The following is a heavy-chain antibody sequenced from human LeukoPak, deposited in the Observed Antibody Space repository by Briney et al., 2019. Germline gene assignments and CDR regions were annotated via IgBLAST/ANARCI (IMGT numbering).Heavy chain of an antibody. V-gene: IGHV3-48*03. CDR3: ARTRDGPFEY. D-gene: IGHD5-24*01. Sequence: PGGSLRLPCAASGFTFSSYEMNWVRQAPGKGLEWLSHITNSGSSIQYADSVKGRFTISRDNAKNSLYLQMNSLRAEDTAVYYCARTRDGPFEYWGQGTLVTVSS. CDR1: GFTFSSYE. J-gene: IGHJ4*02. CDR2: ITNSGSSI.